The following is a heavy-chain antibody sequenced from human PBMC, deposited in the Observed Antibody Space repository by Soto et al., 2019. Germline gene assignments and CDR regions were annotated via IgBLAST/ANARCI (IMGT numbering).Heavy chain of an antibody. CDR2: IYHSGST. V-gene: IGHV4-30-2*01. Sequence: PSETLSLTCAVSGGSISSGGYSWSWIRQPPGKGLEWIGYIYHSGSTYYNPSLKSRVTISVDTSKIQFSLKLTSVTAADTAMYYCARASRADAFDIWGQGTVVTVSS. CDR1: GGSISSGGYS. CDR3: ARASRADAFDI. J-gene: IGHJ3*02.